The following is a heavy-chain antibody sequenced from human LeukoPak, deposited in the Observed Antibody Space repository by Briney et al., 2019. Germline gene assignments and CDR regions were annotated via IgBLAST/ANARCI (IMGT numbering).Heavy chain of an antibody. D-gene: IGHD6-6*01. J-gene: IGHJ6*02. CDR3: ARDSIARHYYYYAMDV. CDR2: IYSGGST. V-gene: IGHV3-53*01. CDR1: GFTVSSNY. Sequence: GGSLRLSCAASGFTVSSNYMSWVRQAPGKGLEWVSVIYSGGSTYYADSVKGRFTISRDNSKNTLYLQMNSLRAEDTAVYYCARDSIARHYYYYAMDVWGQGTTGTVSS.